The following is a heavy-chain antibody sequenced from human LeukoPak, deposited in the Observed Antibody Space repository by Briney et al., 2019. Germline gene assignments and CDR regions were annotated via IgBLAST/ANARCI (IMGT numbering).Heavy chain of an antibody. CDR3: ARLTRLSGGSYYGVLDY. J-gene: IGHJ4*02. D-gene: IGHD1-26*01. V-gene: IGHV4-39*02. CDR2: ISYSGSI. CDR1: GGSISSSSYF. Sequence: KPSETLSLTCIVSGGSISSSSYFWGWIRQPPGKGLEWIGGISYSGSIYYNTSLKSRVSISVDTSKNHFSLKLSSVTAADTAVYYCARLTRLSGGSYYGVLDYWGQGTLVTVSS.